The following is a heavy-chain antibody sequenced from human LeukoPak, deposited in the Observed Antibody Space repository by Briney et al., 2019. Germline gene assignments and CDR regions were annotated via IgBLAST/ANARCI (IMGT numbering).Heavy chain of an antibody. J-gene: IGHJ4*02. CDR3: ARDQSPHYYDSGGYSY. Sequence: ASVKVSCKASGYTFTGYYMHWVRQAPGQGLEWMGWINPNSGGTNYAQKFQGRVTMTRDTSISTAYMELSRLRSDDTAVYYCARDQSPHYYDSGGYSYWGQGTLVTVSS. V-gene: IGHV1-2*02. CDR1: GYTFTGYY. D-gene: IGHD3-22*01. CDR2: INPNSGGT.